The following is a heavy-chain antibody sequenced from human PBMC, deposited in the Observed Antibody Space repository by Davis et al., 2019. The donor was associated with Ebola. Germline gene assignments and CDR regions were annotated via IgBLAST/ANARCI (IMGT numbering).Heavy chain of an antibody. CDR1: GGTFSSYA. CDR3: VRGGFRSCSSSGCRYHSYGMDV. V-gene: IGHV1-69*13. CDR2: IIPIFGTA. D-gene: IGHD2-15*01. Sequence: SVKVSCKASGGTFSSYAISWVRQAPGQGLEWMGGIIPIFGTANYAQKFQGRVTITADESTSTAYMELSSLRSEDTAVYYCVRGGFRSCSSSGCRYHSYGMDVWGQGTTVAVSS. J-gene: IGHJ6*02.